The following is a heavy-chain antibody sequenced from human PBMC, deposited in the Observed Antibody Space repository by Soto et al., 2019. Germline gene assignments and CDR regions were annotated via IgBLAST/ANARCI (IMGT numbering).Heavy chain of an antibody. CDR1: GGTFGSSA. CDR2: IIPLFRTP. Sequence: QVQLVQSGAEMKEPGSSVKVSCRTSGGTFGSSAISWLRQAPGQGLEWMGGIIPLFRTPDYAQKFQGRVTIAADESTSTAYMELSSLRSEDTAVYYCARDNDRLQLGGNYYYILDVWGQGTTITVS. D-gene: IGHD4-4*01. V-gene: IGHV1-69*12. J-gene: IGHJ6*02. CDR3: ARDNDRLQLGGNYYYILDV.